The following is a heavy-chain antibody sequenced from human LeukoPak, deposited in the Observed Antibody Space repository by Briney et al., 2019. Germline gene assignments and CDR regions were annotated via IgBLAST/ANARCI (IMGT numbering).Heavy chain of an antibody. J-gene: IGHJ4*02. CDR2: TNPSGGNT. CDR1: GYTFTSYY. D-gene: IGHD1-26*01. Sequence: ASVTVSFKASGYTFTSYYMHWVRQAPGQGREWMGITNPSGGNTRYAQKFQGRVTMTTDTSTSTVYMELSSVRSEGTAVYYRARGEWELRVDYWGQGTLVTVSS. CDR3: ARGEWELRVDY. V-gene: IGHV1-46*01.